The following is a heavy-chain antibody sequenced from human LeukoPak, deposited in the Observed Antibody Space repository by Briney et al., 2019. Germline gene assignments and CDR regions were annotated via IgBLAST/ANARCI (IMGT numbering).Heavy chain of an antibody. Sequence: GGSLRLSCAASGFTFSSYSMNWVRQAPGKGLEWVSAISGSGDSTYYADSVKGRFAISRDNSKNTLYLQMNSLRAEDTAIYFCAKNPPPRGLGYWGQGTLVSVSS. D-gene: IGHD5-12*01. CDR2: ISGSGDST. J-gene: IGHJ4*02. CDR3: AKNPPPRGLGY. CDR1: GFTFSSYS. V-gene: IGHV3-23*01.